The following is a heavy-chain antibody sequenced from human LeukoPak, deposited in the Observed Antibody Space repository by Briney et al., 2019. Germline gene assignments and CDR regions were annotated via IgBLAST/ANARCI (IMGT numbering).Heavy chain of an antibody. CDR2: ISGSGGST. Sequence: GGSLRLSCAVSGFTFSSYAMSWVRQAPGKGLEWVSAISGSGGSTYYADSVKGRFTISRDKSKNTLYLQMNSLRAEDTAVYYCAKARSYCSGGSCYSYYYYGMDVWGQGTTVIVSS. CDR3: AKARSYCSGGSCYSYYYYGMDV. J-gene: IGHJ6*02. V-gene: IGHV3-23*01. CDR1: GFTFSSYA. D-gene: IGHD2-15*01.